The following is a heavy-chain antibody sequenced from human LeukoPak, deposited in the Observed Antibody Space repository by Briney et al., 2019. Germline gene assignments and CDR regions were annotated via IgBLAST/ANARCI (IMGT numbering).Heavy chain of an antibody. CDR1: GFTFSDYY. CDR2: IKEDGSMR. Sequence: GGSLRLSCAASGFTFSDYYMSWIRQAPGKGLEWVANIKEDGSMREYLDSVKGRFAISRDNAKHSLYLEMNNLRVEDTAVYYCAKASWVSNADAVLWGQGTLVTVSS. CDR3: AKASWVSNADAVL. D-gene: IGHD1-1*01. V-gene: IGHV3-7*03. J-gene: IGHJ4*02.